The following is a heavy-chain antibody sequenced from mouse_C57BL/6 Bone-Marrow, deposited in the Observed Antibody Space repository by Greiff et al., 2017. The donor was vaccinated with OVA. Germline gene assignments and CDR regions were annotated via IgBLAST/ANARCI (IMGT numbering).Heavy chain of an antibody. V-gene: IGHV1-54*01. J-gene: IGHJ4*01. D-gene: IGHD1-1*01. CDR1: GYAFTNYL. Sequence: QVQLQQSGAELVRPGTSVKVSCKASGYAFTNYLIEWVKQRPGQGLEWIGVINPGSGGTNYNEKFKGKATLTADKSSSTAYMQLSSLTSEDSAVYFCASSITPYAMDYWGQGTSVTVSS. CDR3: ASSITPYAMDY. CDR2: INPGSGGT.